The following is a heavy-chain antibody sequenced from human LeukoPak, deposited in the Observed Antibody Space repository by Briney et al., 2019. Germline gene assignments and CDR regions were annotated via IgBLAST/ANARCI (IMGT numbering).Heavy chain of an antibody. V-gene: IGHV3-23*01. D-gene: IGHD3-22*01. Sequence: GGSLRLSCAASGFTFSSYAMSWVRQAPGKGLEWVSAISGSGSSTYYADSVKGRFTISRDNSKNTLYLQMNSLRAEDTAVYYCAKDLGYYDSSGYYHYWGQGTLVTVSS. CDR1: GFTFSSYA. CDR3: AKDLGYYDSSGYYHY. J-gene: IGHJ4*02. CDR2: ISGSGSST.